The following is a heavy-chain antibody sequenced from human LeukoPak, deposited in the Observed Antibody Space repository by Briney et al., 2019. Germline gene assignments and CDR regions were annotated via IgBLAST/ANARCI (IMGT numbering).Heavy chain of an antibody. CDR2: INPNSGGT. CDR3: AREGGRVYHVLTGYYQPYYFDY. J-gene: IGHJ4*02. D-gene: IGHD3-9*01. Sequence: GASVNVSCKASGYTFTGYYLHWVRQAPGQGGAWMGWINPNSGGTNYAQKFQDSVTMTRDTSISTAYMDLTRLRSGDTAVYYCAREGGRVYHVLTGYYQPYYFDYWGQGTLVTVSS. CDR1: GYTFTGYY. V-gene: IGHV1-2*02.